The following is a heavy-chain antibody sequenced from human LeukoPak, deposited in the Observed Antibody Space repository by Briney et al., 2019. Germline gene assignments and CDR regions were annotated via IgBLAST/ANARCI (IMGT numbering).Heavy chain of an antibody. Sequence: SETLSLTCTVSGGSISSYYWSWIRQPPGKGLEWIGYIYHSGSTNYSPSLKSRVTTSVDTSKNQFSLKLSSVTAADTAVYYCARVVGYYDFWSGYVSPPNMDVWGKGTTVTVSS. CDR2: IYHSGST. V-gene: IGHV4-59*01. J-gene: IGHJ6*03. CDR3: ARVVGYYDFWSGYVSPPNMDV. D-gene: IGHD3-3*01. CDR1: GGSISSYY.